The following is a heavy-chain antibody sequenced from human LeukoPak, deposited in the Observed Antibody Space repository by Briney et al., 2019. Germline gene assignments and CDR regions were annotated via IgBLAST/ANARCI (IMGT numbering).Heavy chain of an antibody. Sequence: PSETLSLTCAVYGGSFSGYYWSWIRQPPGKGLEWIGEINHSGSTNYNPSLKSRVTTSVDTSKNQFSLKLSSVTAADTAVYYCARVLRYSGSIDYWGQGTLVTVSS. CDR1: GGSFSGYY. J-gene: IGHJ4*02. CDR2: INHSGST. D-gene: IGHD1-26*01. V-gene: IGHV4-34*01. CDR3: ARVLRYSGSIDY.